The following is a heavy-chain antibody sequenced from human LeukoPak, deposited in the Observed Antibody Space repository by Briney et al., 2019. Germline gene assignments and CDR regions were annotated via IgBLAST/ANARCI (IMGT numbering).Heavy chain of an antibody. CDR2: INHSGST. J-gene: IGHJ4*02. V-gene: IGHV4-34*01. CDR3: ARRRILTGYVDY. Sequence: SETLSLTCAVYGGSFSGYYWSWIRQLPGKGLEWIGEINHSGSTNYNPSLKSRVTISVDTSKNQFSLKLSSVTAADTAVYYCARRRILTGYVDYWGQGTLVTVSS. CDR1: GGSFSGYY. D-gene: IGHD3-9*01.